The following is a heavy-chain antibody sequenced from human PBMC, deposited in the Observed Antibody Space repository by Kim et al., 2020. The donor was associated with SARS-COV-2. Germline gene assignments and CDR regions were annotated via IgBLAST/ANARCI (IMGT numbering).Heavy chain of an antibody. D-gene: IGHD4-17*01. CDR3: ARDVPVYGDYFGDY. CDR2: ISGSGTSI. Sequence: GGSLRLSCAASGFTFSDYYMSWIRQAPGKGLEWVSYISGSGTSIYYPESVKGRFTISRDNAKSSLYLQMNSLRAEDTAVYYCARDVPVYGDYFGDYWGQGTLVIVSS. V-gene: IGHV3-11*01. J-gene: IGHJ4*02. CDR1: GFTFSDYY.